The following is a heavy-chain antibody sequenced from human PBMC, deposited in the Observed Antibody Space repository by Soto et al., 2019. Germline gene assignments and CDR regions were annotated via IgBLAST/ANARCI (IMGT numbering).Heavy chain of an antibody. Sequence: GESLKISCQGSGYSFTSNWIGWVRQMPGKGLEWMGIINPADSDIKYSLSFQGQVTISADKSIGTAYLQWSSLKASDTAMYYCARHQRDDASRKIDCWGHGTLVTVSS. CDR3: ARHQRDDASRKIDC. V-gene: IGHV5-51*01. CDR2: INPADSDI. J-gene: IGHJ4*01. D-gene: IGHD3-16*01. CDR1: GYSFTSNW.